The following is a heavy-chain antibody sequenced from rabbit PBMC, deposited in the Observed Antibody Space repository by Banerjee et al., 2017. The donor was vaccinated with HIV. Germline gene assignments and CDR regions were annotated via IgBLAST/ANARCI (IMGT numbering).Heavy chain of an antibody. D-gene: IGHD8-1*01. J-gene: IGHJ6*01. CDR1: GFSLNSGYD. CDR3: ARDTGTSFSTYGMDL. CDR2: IYAGSSGST. Sequence: QEQLVESGGGLVKPEGSLKLSCTASGFSLNSGYDMCWVRPAPGKGLEWIACIYAGSSGSTYSATWAKGRFTISKTSSTTVTLQMTSLTVADTATYFCARDTGTSFSTYGMDLWGQGTLVTVS. V-gene: IGHV1S45*01.